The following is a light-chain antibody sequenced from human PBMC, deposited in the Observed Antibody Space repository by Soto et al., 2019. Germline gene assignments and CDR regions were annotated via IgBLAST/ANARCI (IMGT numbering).Light chain of an antibody. Sequence: QSVLTQPPSVSGAPGQTVTISCTGSDSNIGAGLTVHWYQHLPGSAPKLLIYSYNRRPAGVPDRFSGSQSGSSASLAISGLQAEDEGDYYCQSVDSDLTDSYVVGTGTKLTVL. CDR3: QSVDSDLTDSYV. V-gene: IGLV1-40*01. CDR1: DSNIGAGLT. CDR2: SYN. J-gene: IGLJ1*01.